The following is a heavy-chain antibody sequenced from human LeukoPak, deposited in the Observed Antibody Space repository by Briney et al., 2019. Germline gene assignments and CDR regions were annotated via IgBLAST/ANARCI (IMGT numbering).Heavy chain of an antibody. V-gene: IGHV3-66*01. CDR2: IYSGGST. CDR1: GFTVSSNY. J-gene: IGHJ4*02. CDR3: AKDPSLHYYDSSGDYYFDY. D-gene: IGHD3-22*01. Sequence: GGSLRLSCAASGFTVSSNYMSWVRQAPGKGLEWVSVIYSGGSTYYADSVKGRFTISRDNSKNTLYLQMNSLRAEDTAVYYCAKDPSLHYYDSSGDYYFDYWGQGTLVTVSS.